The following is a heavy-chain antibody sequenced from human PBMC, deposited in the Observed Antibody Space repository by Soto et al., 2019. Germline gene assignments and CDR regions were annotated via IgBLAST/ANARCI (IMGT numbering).Heavy chain of an antibody. CDR2: IYYSGST. Sequence: QLQESGPGLVKPSQTLSLTCTVSGGSITNNDYYWNWIRQTPGKGLEWIGYIYYSGSTYYIPSLKSRLTMSVDTSKNLFSLKLGSVTAADTAIYYCARMSYYYDKWYFDLWGRGTLVAVSS. J-gene: IGHJ2*01. D-gene: IGHD3-22*01. CDR1: GGSITNNDYY. V-gene: IGHV4-30-4*01. CDR3: ARMSYYYDKWYFDL.